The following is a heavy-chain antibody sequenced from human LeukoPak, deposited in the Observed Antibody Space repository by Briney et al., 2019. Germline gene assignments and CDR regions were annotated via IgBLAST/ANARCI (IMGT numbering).Heavy chain of an antibody. V-gene: IGHV1-2*06. CDR1: GYTFTGYY. CDR2: INPNSGGT. D-gene: IGHD6-19*01. CDR3: ARAVWGQYVPGIAVAGSFDY. Sequence: ASVKVSCKASGYTFTGYYMHWVRQAPGQGLEWMGRINPNSGGTNYAQKFQGRVTMTRDTSISTAYMELSRLRSDDTAVYYCARAVWGQYVPGIAVAGSFDYWGQGTLVSVSS. J-gene: IGHJ4*02.